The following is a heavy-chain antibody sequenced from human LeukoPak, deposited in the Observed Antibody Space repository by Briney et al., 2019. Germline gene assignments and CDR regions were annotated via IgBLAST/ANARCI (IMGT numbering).Heavy chain of an antibody. CDR2: INSDGSST. CDR1: GFTFSSYW. V-gene: IGHV3-74*01. Sequence: GGSLRLSCAASGFTFSSYWMHWVRQAPGKGLVWVSRINSDGSSTSYADSVKGRFAISRDNAKNTLYLQMNSVRAEDTAVYYCARDTIAAAGHFYYYGMDVWGQGTTVTVS. CDR3: ARDTIAAAGHFYYYGMDV. J-gene: IGHJ6*02. D-gene: IGHD6-13*01.